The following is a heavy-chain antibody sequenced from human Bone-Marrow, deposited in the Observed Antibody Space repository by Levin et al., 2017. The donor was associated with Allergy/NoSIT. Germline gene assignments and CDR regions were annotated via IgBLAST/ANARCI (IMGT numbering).Heavy chain of an antibody. CDR2: IWYDGSNK. J-gene: IGHJ4*02. D-gene: IGHD6-13*01. V-gene: IGHV3-33*01. Sequence: GESLKISCAASGFTFSSYGMHWVRQAPGKGLEWVAFIWYDGSNKYYADSVKGRFTISRDHSKNTLYLQMNSLRAEDTAVYNCARGTTSNIPPAGSRIDYWGQGTLVTVSA. CDR1: GFTFSSYG. CDR3: ARGTTSNIPPAGSRIDY.